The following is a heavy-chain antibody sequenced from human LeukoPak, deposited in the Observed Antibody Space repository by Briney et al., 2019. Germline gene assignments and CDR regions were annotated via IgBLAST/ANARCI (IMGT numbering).Heavy chain of an antibody. V-gene: IGHV3-74*01. CDR3: ARRIVTYYYDSSGSLDAFDI. D-gene: IGHD3-22*01. CDR1: GFTFSSYW. CDR2: INSDGSST. Sequence: GGSLRLSCAASGFTFSSYWMHWVRQAPGKGLVWVSRINSDGSSTAYADSVKGRFTISRDNAKNTLYLQMNTLRAEDTAVYYSARRIVTYYYDSSGSLDAFDIWGQGTMVTVSS. J-gene: IGHJ3*02.